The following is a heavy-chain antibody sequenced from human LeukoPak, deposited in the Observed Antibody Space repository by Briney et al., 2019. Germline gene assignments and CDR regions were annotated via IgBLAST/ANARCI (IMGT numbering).Heavy chain of an antibody. CDR1: GYTFTGYY. D-gene: IGHD3-10*01. CDR2: INPNSSGT. CDR3: ARDTTLVLLWFGELSEPFDY. J-gene: IGHJ4*02. Sequence: ASVKVSCKASGYTFTGYYMHWVRQAPGQGLEWMGWINPNSSGTNYAQKFQGRVTMTRDTSISTAYMELSRLRSDDTAVYYCARDTTLVLLWFGELSEPFDYWGQGTLVTVSS. V-gene: IGHV1-2*02.